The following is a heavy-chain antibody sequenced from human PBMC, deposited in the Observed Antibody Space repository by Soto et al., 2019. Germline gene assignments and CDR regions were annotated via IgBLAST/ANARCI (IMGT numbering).Heavy chain of an antibody. Sequence: QVQLVESGGGVVQPGRSLRLSCAASGFTFSSYAMHWVRQAPGKGLEWVAVISYDGSNKYYADSVKGRFTISRDNSKSTLYLQMNSLRAEDTAVYYCARDLEKPQLLGGYGMDVWGQGTTVTVSS. D-gene: IGHD6-13*01. CDR3: ARDLEKPQLLGGYGMDV. CDR2: ISYDGSNK. J-gene: IGHJ6*02. V-gene: IGHV3-30-3*01. CDR1: GFTFSSYA.